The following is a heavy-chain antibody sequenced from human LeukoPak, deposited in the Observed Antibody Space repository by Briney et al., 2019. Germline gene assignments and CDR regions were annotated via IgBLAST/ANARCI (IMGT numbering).Heavy chain of an antibody. V-gene: IGHV3-23*01. CDR2: ISPGGGPT. D-gene: IGHD5-12*01. CDR1: GFPFSIYG. CDR3: AKDGAWLRFDD. Sequence: PGGTLRLSCAGSGFPFSIYGMNWVRQAPGKGLEWVSGISPGGGPTYYADSVKGRFTISRDDSKNTLYLQMNNLRAEDTAVYYCAKDGAWLRFDDWGQGILVTVPS. J-gene: IGHJ4*02.